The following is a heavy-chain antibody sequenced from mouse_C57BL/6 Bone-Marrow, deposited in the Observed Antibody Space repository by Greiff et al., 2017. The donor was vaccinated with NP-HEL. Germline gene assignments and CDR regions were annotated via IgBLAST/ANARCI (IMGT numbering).Heavy chain of an antibody. CDR2: IYPGNSDT. Sequence: EVQLQQSGTVLARPGASVKMSCKTSGYTFTSYWMHWVKQRPGQGLEWIGAIYPGNSDTSYNQKFKGKAKLTAVTSASTAYMELSSLTNEDSAVYYCTSPLYYYGSSYWYFDVWGTGTTVTVSS. CDR3: TSPLYYYGSSYWYFDV. J-gene: IGHJ1*03. V-gene: IGHV1-5*01. CDR1: GYTFTSYW. D-gene: IGHD1-1*01.